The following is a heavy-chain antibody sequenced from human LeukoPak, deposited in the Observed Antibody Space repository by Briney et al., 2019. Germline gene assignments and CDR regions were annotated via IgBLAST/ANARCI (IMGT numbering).Heavy chain of an antibody. J-gene: IGHJ3*02. V-gene: IGHV3-13*01. CDR2: IGTAGDT. D-gene: IGHD3-3*01. CDR3: ARETRRFLEWLLDDAFDI. CDR1: GFTFSSYD. Sequence: GGSLRLSCAASGFTFSSYDMHWVRQATGKGLEWVSAIGTAGDTYYPGSVKGRFTISRENAKNSLYLQMNSLRAGDTAVYYCARETRRFLEWLLDDAFDIWGQGTMVTVSS.